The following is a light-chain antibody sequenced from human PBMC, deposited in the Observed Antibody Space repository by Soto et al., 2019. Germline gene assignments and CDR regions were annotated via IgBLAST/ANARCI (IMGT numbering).Light chain of an antibody. CDR2: GAY. CDR1: QSVSSN. Sequence: IELTRARATLSVSPARSATRSCRASQSVSSNLAWYQQKPGQAPRLLIYGAYTRATGITARFSGSGSGTDFTLTISSLEPEDFAVYYCQLRSNWPPAFGQGTRLEIK. CDR3: QLRSNWPPA. J-gene: IGKJ5*01. V-gene: IGKV3-11*01.